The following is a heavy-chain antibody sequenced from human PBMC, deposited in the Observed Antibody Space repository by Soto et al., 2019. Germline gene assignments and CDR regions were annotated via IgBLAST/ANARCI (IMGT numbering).Heavy chain of an antibody. CDR2: INSDGSTT. J-gene: IGHJ4*02. D-gene: IGHD6-13*01. Sequence: PGGSLRLSCAASGFSFSSSWMHWVRQAPGKGLVWVSRINSDGSTTNYADSVKGRFTISRDNAKDTLYLQMNSLRAADTAVYYCARGRRTYSSSWYFDYWGQGTLVTVSS. CDR1: GFSFSSSW. CDR3: ARGRRTYSSSWYFDY. V-gene: IGHV3-74*01.